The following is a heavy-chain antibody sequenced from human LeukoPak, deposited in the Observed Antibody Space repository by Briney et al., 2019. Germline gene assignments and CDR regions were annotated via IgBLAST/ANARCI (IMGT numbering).Heavy chain of an antibody. Sequence: PSETLSLTCTVSGGSISSYYWSWIRQPPGKGLEWIGYIYYSGTTNYNPSLKSRVTISVGTSKNQFSLKLSSVTAADTAVYYCARDSHGSGSHDNGGQGTLVTVSS. CDR1: GGSISSYY. D-gene: IGHD3-10*01. V-gene: IGHV4-59*01. CDR3: ARDSHGSGSHDN. CDR2: IYYSGTT. J-gene: IGHJ4*02.